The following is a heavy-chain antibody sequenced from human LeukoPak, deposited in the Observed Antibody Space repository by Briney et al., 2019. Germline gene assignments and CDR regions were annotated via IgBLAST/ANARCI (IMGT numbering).Heavy chain of an antibody. V-gene: IGHV3-53*01. CDR1: GFTVSSNY. D-gene: IGHD5-12*01. CDR3: AGGEWLRSGLGY. CDR2: IYSDGST. Sequence: GGSLRLSCAASGFTVSSNYVSWVRQAPGKGLEWVSIIYSDGSTYYADSVKGRFTISRDSSENTLYLQMNSLRVEDTAVYYCAGGEWLRSGLGYWGQGTLVTVSS. J-gene: IGHJ4*02.